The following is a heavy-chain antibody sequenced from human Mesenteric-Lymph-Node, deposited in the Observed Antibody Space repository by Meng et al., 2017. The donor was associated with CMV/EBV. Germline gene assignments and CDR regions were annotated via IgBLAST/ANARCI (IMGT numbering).Heavy chain of an antibody. CDR2: MNPNSGNT. V-gene: IGHV1-8*02. CDR1: GYTFTSYG. J-gene: IGHJ6*02. Sequence: ASVKVSCKASGYTFTSYGISWVRQATGQGLEWMGWMNPNSGNTGYAQKFQGRVTMTRNTSISTAYMELSSLRSEDTAVYYCARGDVDTAMALGSYGMDVWGQGTTVTVSS. D-gene: IGHD5-18*01. CDR3: ARGDVDTAMALGSYGMDV.